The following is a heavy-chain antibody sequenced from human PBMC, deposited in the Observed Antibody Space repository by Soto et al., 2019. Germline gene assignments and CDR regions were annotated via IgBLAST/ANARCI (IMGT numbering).Heavy chain of an antibody. V-gene: IGHV1-46*01. D-gene: IGHD5-12*01. CDR2: MNPSGDRT. J-gene: IGHJ3*02. CDR1: GYTFSSSY. CDR3: ARGRGYSGDDLQEDGFDI. Sequence: QVQLMQSGTEVKEPGASVNLSCKASGYTFSSSYIHWVRQAPGQGLEWMGIMNPSGDRTNYAQNFQGRVTITRDTATSTVYMELSSLRSEDTAVYYCARGRGYSGDDLQEDGFDIWGQGTMVTVS.